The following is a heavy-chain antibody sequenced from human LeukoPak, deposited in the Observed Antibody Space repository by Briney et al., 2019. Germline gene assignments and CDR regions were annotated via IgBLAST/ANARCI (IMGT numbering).Heavy chain of an antibody. J-gene: IGHJ4*02. V-gene: IGHV4-59*01. CDR3: ARDKQPGDY. Sequence: NPSETLSLTCTVSGDSISPYYWGWIRQPPGKGLEWIGYIYYSGDTTYNPSLKSRVTMSVDTSKNQFSLKLSSVTAADTAVYYCARDKQPGDYWGQGALVTVSS. CDR1: GDSISPYY. D-gene: IGHD1-1*01. CDR2: IYYSGDT.